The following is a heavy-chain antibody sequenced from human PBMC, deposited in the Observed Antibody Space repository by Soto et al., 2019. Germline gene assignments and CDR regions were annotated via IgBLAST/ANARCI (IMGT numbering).Heavy chain of an antibody. D-gene: IGHD2-15*01. CDR2: FYYSGST. J-gene: IGHJ3*02. CDR1: GGSISSSSYY. CDR3: VGGWLLHVFDI. V-gene: IGHV4-39*01. Sequence: SQTLSLTCTVSGGSISSSSYYWGWIRQPPGKGLGWIGSFYYSGSTYYNPSLESRVTISVDTSKNQFSLKLTSVTAADTAVYYCVGGWLLHVFDIWGQGTVVTVSS.